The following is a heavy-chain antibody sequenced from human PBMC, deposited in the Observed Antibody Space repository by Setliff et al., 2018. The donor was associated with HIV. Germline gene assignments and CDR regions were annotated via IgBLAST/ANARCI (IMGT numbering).Heavy chain of an antibody. CDR3: AAGGLRYSYGGRGHPL. D-gene: IGHD3-9*01. J-gene: IGHJ4*02. CDR1: GGSISSYY. CDR2: IYTSGST. Sequence: LSLTCTVSGGSISSYYWSWIRQPPGKGLEWIGYIYTSGSTNYNPSLKSRVTISVDTSKNQFSLKLSSVTAADTAVYYCAAGGLRYSYGGRGHPLWGQGTLVTVSS. V-gene: IGHV4-4*09.